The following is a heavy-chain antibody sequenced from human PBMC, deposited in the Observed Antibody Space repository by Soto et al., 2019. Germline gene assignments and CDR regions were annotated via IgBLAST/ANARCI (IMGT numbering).Heavy chain of an antibody. Sequence: ASVKVSCKASGYTFTSYDINWVRQATGQGLEWMGWINAYNGNTNYAQKLQGRVTVTTDTSTSTAYMELRSLRSDDTAVYYCARDMAVAGTYYYDSRDAFDIWGQGTMVTVSS. CDR3: ARDMAVAGTYYYDSRDAFDI. D-gene: IGHD3-22*01. J-gene: IGHJ3*02. V-gene: IGHV1-18*01. CDR1: GYTFTSYD. CDR2: INAYNGNT.